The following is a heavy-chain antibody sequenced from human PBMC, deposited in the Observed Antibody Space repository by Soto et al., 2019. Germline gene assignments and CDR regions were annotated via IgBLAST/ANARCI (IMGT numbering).Heavy chain of an antibody. D-gene: IGHD6-13*01. V-gene: IGHV3-7*01. J-gene: IGHJ1*01. CDR3: VRAIAAADSA. CDR2: IKQDGSVK. CDR1: GFSFSSYW. Sequence: EVQLVESGGGLVQPGGSLRLSCAAYGFSFSSYWMSWLRQAPGKGLEWVANIKQDGSVKYYVDSVKGRFTISRDNAKNSLFLQMNSLRAEDTAVYYCVRAIAAADSAWGQGTLVTVSS.